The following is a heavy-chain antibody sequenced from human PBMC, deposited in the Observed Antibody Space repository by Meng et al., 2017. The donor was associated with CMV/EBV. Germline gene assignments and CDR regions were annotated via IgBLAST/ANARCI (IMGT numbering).Heavy chain of an antibody. CDR1: GFTVSSNY. Sequence: GESLKISCAASGFTVSSNYMCWVRQAPGKGLEWVSVIYSGGSTYYADSVKGRFTISRDNSKNTLYLQMNSLRAEDTAVYYCARDLNVVVPAAMGGTTAKNKLGYYYYGMDVWGQGTTVTVSS. CDR2: IYSGGST. D-gene: IGHD2-2*01. J-gene: IGHJ6*02. V-gene: IGHV3-66*02. CDR3: ARDLNVVVPAAMGGTTAKNKLGYYYYGMDV.